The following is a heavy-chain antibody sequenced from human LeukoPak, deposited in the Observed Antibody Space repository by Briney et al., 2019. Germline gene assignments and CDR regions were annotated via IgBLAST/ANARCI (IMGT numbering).Heavy chain of an antibody. D-gene: IGHD6-13*01. CDR1: GASISRYY. J-gene: IGHJ4*02. V-gene: IGHV4-59*08. Sequence: PSETLSLTCSVSGASISRYYWSWIRQPPGKGLEWIGYFHHSGNTNYSPSLSSRTTMSVDTSKNQFSLRLNSVTAADTAIYYCARHAAALDSWGQGTLATVSS. CDR3: ARHAAALDS. CDR2: FHHSGNT.